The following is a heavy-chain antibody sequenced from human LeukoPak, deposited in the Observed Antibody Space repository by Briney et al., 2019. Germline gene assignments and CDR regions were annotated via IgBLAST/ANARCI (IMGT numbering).Heavy chain of an antibody. Sequence: ASVKVSCKASGGTFRSYAISWVRQAPGQGLEWMGGIIPIFGTANYARKFQGRVTTTADDSTSTAYMELSSLRSEDAAVYYCARDQGYRYGYGDFDYWGQGTLVTVSS. CDR3: ARDQGYRYGYGDFDY. D-gene: IGHD5-18*01. J-gene: IGHJ4*02. V-gene: IGHV1-69*13. CDR1: GGTFRSYA. CDR2: IIPIFGTA.